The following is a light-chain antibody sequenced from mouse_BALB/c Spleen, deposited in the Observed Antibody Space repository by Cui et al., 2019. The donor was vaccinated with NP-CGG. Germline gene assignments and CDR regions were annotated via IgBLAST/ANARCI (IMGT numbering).Light chain of an antibody. CDR3: ALWYSNHWV. V-gene: IGLV1*01. CDR1: IGAVTTSNY. CDR2: GTN. Sequence: QTVVTQEYALTTSPGETVTLTCRSSIGAVTTSNYANWVQEKPVHVFTGLIGGTNNRVPGVPARFSGSLIGDKAALTITGAQTEDEAIYFCALWYSNHWVFGGGTKLTVL. J-gene: IGLJ1*01.